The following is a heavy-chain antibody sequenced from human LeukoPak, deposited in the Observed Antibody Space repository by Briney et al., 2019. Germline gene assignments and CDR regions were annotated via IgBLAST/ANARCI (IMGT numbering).Heavy chain of an antibody. CDR2: ISWDGGST. J-gene: IGHJ4*02. CDR3: ARDQYDTWSRRGNFDS. V-gene: IGHV3-43*01. D-gene: IGHD3-3*01. CDR1: GFTFDVYT. Sequence: PGGSLRLSCAASGFTFDVYTMHWVRQAPGKGLEWVSLISWDGGSTYYADSVKGRFTISRDNTKNSLYLQMNSLRVEDTAVFYCARDQYDTWSRRGNFDSWGQGTLVIVSS.